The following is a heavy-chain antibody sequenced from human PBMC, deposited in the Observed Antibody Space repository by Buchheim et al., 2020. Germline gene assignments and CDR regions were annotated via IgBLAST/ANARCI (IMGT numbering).Heavy chain of an antibody. Sequence: QVQLVESGGGVVQPGRSLRLSCAASGFTFSSYGMHWVRQAPGKGLEWVAVISYDGSNKYYADSVKGRFTISRDNSKNTLYLQMNSLRAEDTAVYYCAKDGALLWFGEFYISYGMDVWGQGTT. CDR1: GFTFSSYG. V-gene: IGHV3-30*18. D-gene: IGHD3-10*01. CDR3: AKDGALLWFGEFYISYGMDV. J-gene: IGHJ6*02. CDR2: ISYDGSNK.